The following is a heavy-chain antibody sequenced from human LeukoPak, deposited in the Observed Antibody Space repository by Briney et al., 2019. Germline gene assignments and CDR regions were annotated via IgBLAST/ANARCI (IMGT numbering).Heavy chain of an antibody. CDR1: GFTFSSYG. Sequence: GGSLRLSCVASGFTFSSYGIHWVRQAPGKGLEWVAVMSYDESKKYYVDSVKGRFTISRDNSKKTLYMQMNSLRVEDTAGYYCAKGGMSGGVWGNYFDSWGQGALVTVSS. J-gene: IGHJ4*02. CDR2: MSYDESKK. CDR3: AKGGMSGGVWGNYFDS. D-gene: IGHD3-3*01. V-gene: IGHV3-30*18.